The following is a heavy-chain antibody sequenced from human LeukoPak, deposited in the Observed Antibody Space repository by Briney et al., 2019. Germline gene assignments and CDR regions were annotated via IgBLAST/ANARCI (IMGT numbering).Heavy chain of an antibody. D-gene: IGHD2-2*01. V-gene: IGHV1-18*01. CDR2: ISAYNGNT. CDR3: ARVKGCSSTSCYLRFDP. Sequence: GASVKVSCKASGYTFTSYGISWVRQAPGQGLEWMGWISAYNGNTNYAQKLQGRVTMTTDTSTSTAYMELRSLRSDDTAVYYCARVKGCSSTSCYLRFDPWGQGTLVTVSS. J-gene: IGHJ5*02. CDR1: GYTFTSYG.